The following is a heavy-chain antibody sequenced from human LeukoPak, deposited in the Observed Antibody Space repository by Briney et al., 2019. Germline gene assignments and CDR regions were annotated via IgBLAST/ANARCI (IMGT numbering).Heavy chain of an antibody. CDR1: GGSINSSSYY. Sequence: SETLSLTCTVSGGSINSSSYYWGWIRQPPGKGLEWIGSIYHSGSTYYNPSLKSRVTISVDRSKNQFSLKLSSVTAADTAVYYCARVNRYSSSWYVDYWGQGTLVTVSS. J-gene: IGHJ4*02. V-gene: IGHV4-39*07. CDR3: ARVNRYSSSWYVDY. D-gene: IGHD6-13*01. CDR2: IYHSGST.